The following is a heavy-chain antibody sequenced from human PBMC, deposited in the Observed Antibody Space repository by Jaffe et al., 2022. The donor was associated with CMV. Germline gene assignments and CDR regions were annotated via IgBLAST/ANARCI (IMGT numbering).Heavy chain of an antibody. CDR3: VKKEAGWFAFDM. J-gene: IGHJ3*02. V-gene: IGHV4-28*01. Sequence: QVQLQESGPGLVKPSDTLSLTCAVSGYSISSGSWWGWIRQSPGKGLEWIGYIEYSGATYYTASLKSRLTMSVDTSKNHFSLKLNSVTALDTAVYYCVKKEAGWFAFDMWGQGTMVTVSS. CDR1: GYSISSGSW. CDR2: IEYSGAT. D-gene: IGHD6-13*01.